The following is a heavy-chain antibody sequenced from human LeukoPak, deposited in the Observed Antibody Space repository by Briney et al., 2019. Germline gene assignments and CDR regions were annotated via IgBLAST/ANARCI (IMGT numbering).Heavy chain of an antibody. CDR3: ARYCGGDCYGMDV. V-gene: IGHV3-7*01. J-gene: IGHJ6*02. CDR2: IKQDGSEK. CDR1: GFTFSSYA. Sequence: PGGSLRLSCAASGFTFSSYAMHWVRQAPGKGLEWVANIKQDGSEKHYVDSMKGRFTISRDNAKNSLYLQMHSLRPEDTAVYYCARYCGGDCYGMDVWGQGTTVTVSS. D-gene: IGHD2-21*01.